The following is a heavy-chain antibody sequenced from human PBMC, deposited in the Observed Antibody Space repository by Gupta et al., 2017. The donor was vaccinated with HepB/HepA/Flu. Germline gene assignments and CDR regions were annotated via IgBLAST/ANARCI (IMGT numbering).Heavy chain of an antibody. D-gene: IGHD3-10*02. V-gene: IGHV3-48*02. CDR2: ISTGGSTI. CDR3: SKGMFP. J-gene: IGHJ5*02. Sequence: EVQLVEVGGDLVQTGGSLTLSCAASGFTFSSYSMNWVRQAPGKGLEWISYISTGGSTIYYADSVKGRFTISRDNTKNLLYLQMNSLRDEDTGVYYCSKGMFPWGQGTLVTVSS. CDR1: GFTFSSYS.